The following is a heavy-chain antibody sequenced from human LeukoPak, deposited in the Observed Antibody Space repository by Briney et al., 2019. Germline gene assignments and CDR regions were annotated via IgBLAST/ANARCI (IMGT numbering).Heavy chain of an antibody. Sequence: ASVKVSCKASGGTFSSYAISWVRQAPGQGLEWMGRIFPIFGTAKYAQKLQGGVTITTDESPSTAYMALSGLRSPATAVDYCARAAGGCHHFDYWGQGTLVTVSS. J-gene: IGHJ4*02. V-gene: IGHV1-69*05. CDR3: ARAAGGCHHFDY. CDR2: IFPIFGTA. CDR1: GGTFSSYA. D-gene: IGHD6-25*01.